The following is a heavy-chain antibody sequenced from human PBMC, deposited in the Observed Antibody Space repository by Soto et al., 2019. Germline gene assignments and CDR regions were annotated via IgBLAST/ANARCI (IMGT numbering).Heavy chain of an antibody. D-gene: IGHD6-13*01. CDR2: ISWNSGSI. V-gene: IGHV3-9*01. J-gene: IGHJ6*02. Sequence: SLRLSCAASGFTXDDYAMHWVRQAPGKGLEWVSGISWNSGSIGYADSVKGRFTISRDNAKNSLYLQMNSLRAEDTALYYCAKDILAAAGTEYYGMDVWGQGTTVTVSS. CDR3: AKDILAAAGTEYYGMDV. CDR1: GFTXDDYA.